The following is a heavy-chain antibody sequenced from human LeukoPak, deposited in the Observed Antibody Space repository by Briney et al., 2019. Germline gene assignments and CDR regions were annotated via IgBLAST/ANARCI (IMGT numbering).Heavy chain of an antibody. J-gene: IGHJ3*02. CDR3: ARDYIDYYDSSGYYRCAFDI. CDR1: GFTFSSYS. D-gene: IGHD3-22*01. V-gene: IGHV3-48*01. Sequence: GGSLRLSCAASGFTFSSYSMNWVRQAPGKGLEWVSYISSSSSTIYYADSVKGRFTISRDNAKNSLYLQMNSLRAEDTAVYYCARDYIDYYDSSGYYRCAFDIWGQGTMVTVSS. CDR2: ISSSSSTI.